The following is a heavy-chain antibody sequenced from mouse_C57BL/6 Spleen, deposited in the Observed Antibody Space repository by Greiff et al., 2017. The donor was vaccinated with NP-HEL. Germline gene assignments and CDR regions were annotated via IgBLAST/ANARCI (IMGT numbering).Heavy chain of an antibody. CDR2: INPNNGGT. J-gene: IGHJ1*03. V-gene: IGHV1-22*01. D-gene: IGHD2-2*01. CDR3: ARSDGYVWYFDV. Sequence: VQLKESGPELVKPGASVKMSCKASGYTFTDYNMHWVKQSHGKSLEWIGYINPNNGGTSYNQKFKGKATLTVNKSSSTAYMELRSLTSEDSAVYYCARSDGYVWYFDVWGTGTTVTVSS. CDR1: GYTFTDYN.